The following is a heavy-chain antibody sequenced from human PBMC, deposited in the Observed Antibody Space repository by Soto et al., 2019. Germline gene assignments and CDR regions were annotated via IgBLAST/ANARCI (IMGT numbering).Heavy chain of an antibody. Sequence: GASVKVSCKASGYTFTGYYIHWVRQAPGQGLEWMGWINPNSGGTNYAQKFQGWVTMTRDTSISTAYMELSRLRSDDTAVYYCARAGDGYCSSTSCSNFDYWGQGTLVTVSS. CDR1: GYTFTGYY. V-gene: IGHV1-2*04. CDR2: INPNSGGT. D-gene: IGHD2-2*01. J-gene: IGHJ4*02. CDR3: ARAGDGYCSSTSCSNFDY.